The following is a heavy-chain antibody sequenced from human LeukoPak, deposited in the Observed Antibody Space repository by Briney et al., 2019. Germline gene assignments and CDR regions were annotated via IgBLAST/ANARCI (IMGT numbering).Heavy chain of an antibody. J-gene: IGHJ4*02. V-gene: IGHV3-7*01. CDR3: ARLMTETGTYSYYFDK. CDR1: GFTFSDYW. Sequence: GGSLILSCAASGFTFSDYWMIWVRPAPGKGLEWVADIKYDSSDRFYVDSVKGRFTISRDNAQNSVFLQMNSLRADDTAVYYCARLMTETGTYSYYFDKWGQGTLVTVSS. D-gene: IGHD1-1*01. CDR2: IKYDSSDR.